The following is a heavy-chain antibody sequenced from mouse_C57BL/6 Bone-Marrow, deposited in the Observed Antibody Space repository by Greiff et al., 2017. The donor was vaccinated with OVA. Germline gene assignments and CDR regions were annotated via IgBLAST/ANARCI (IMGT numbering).Heavy chain of an antibody. CDR1: GYTFTSYW. V-gene: IGHV1-52*01. Sequence: QVQLQQPGAELVRPGSSVKLSCKASGYTFTSYWMHWVKQRPIQGLEWIGNIDPSDSETHYNQKFKDKATLTVDKSSSTAYMQLSSLTSEDSAVDYCARRLGTGAWFAYWGQGTLVTVSA. D-gene: IGHD3-3*01. CDR2: IDPSDSET. J-gene: IGHJ3*01. CDR3: ARRLGTGAWFAY.